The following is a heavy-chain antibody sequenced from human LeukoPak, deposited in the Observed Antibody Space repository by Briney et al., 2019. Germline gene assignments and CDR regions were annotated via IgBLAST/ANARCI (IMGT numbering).Heavy chain of an antibody. J-gene: IGHJ3*02. Sequence: ASVKVSCKASGYTFTGYYMHWVRQAPGQGLEWMGWINPNSGGTNYAQKFQGRVTMTRDTSISTAYMELSRLRSDDTAVYYCARGGIAAVGIGAFDIWGQGTMVTVSS. CDR2: INPNSGGT. CDR3: ARGGIAAVGIGAFDI. D-gene: IGHD6-13*01. V-gene: IGHV1-2*02. CDR1: GYTFTGYY.